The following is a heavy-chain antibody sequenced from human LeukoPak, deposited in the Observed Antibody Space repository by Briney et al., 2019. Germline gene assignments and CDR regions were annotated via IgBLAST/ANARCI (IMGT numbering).Heavy chain of an antibody. CDR2: ILPILGTA. D-gene: IGHD2-15*01. CDR1: GGNFSRFA. V-gene: IGHV1-69*05. J-gene: IGHJ4*02. CDR3: ATAQIYFGGRTCYDAFFDY. Sequence: SVKVSCKASGGNFSRFAITWVRQAPGQGLEWMGGILPILGTADYAQKFQGRVTITTEDSTRTAYMELSGLRYDDTAVYYCATAQIYFGGRTCYDAFFDYWGQGTRVTVSS.